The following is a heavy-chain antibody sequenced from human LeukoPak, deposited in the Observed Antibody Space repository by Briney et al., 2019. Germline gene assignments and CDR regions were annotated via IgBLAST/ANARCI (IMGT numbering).Heavy chain of an antibody. CDR2: MSAYNDNT. V-gene: IGHV1-18*01. CDR3: ARAPMAAATRVDY. J-gene: IGHJ4*02. CDR1: GYTFTNYA. Sequence: ASVKVSCKASGYTFTNYAISWVRQAPGQGLEWRGWMSAYNDNTKHAKKSQGRATTTTDTSTPRAHLEWRSLGSDATAVSYSARAPMAAATRVDYWGQGTLVTVSS. D-gene: IGHD2-15*01.